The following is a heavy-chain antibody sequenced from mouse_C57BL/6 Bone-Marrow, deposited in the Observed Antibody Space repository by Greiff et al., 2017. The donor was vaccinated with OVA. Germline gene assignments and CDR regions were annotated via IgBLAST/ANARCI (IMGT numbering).Heavy chain of an antibody. V-gene: IGHV1-82*01. D-gene: IGHD1-1*01. CDR1: GYAFSSSW. J-gene: IGHJ2*01. Sequence: LVESGPELVKPGASVKISCKASGYAFSSSWMNWVKQRPGNGLEWIGRIYPGDGDTNYNGKFKGKATLTADKSSSTAYMQLSSLTSEDSAVYFCAVYGSSYPYWGQGTTLTVSS. CDR3: AVYGSSYPY. CDR2: IYPGDGDT.